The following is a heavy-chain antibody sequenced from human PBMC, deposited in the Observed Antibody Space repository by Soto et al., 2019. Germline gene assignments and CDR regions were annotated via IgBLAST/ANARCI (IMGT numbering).Heavy chain of an antibody. D-gene: IGHD3-22*01. CDR2: IDPGNGNT. Sequence: QVRLVQSGSEVKKRGASVKISCKASGYSFTSYVMHWVRQAPGQRLEWMGWIDPGNGNTKYSQKLQGRVTITRDTSASTSYMELSSPRSEDTAVYFCARDLRLDSSGSYAYWGQGTLVTVSS. CDR3: ARDLRLDSSGSYAY. V-gene: IGHV1-3*01. J-gene: IGHJ4*02. CDR1: GYSFTSYV.